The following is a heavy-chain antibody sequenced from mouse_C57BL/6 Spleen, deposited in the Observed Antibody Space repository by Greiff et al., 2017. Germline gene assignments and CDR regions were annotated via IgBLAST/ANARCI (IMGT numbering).Heavy chain of an antibody. V-gene: IGHV1-15*01. CDR2: IDPETGGT. Sequence: QVQLKESGAELVRPGASVTLSCKASGYTFTDYEMHWVKQTPVHGLEWIGAIDPETGGTAYNQKFKGKAILTADKSSSTAYMELRSLTCVDSAVYYFTGCNRGTPFAYWGQGTLVTVSA. J-gene: IGHJ3*01. D-gene: IGHD2-14*01. CDR3: TGCNRGTPFAY. CDR1: GYTFTDYE.